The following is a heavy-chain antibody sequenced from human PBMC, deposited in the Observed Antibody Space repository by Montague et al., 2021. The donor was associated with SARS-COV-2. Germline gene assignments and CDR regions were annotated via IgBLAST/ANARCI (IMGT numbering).Heavy chain of an antibody. CDR2: IYNSGLS. CDR1: GDSISTYH. D-gene: IGHD3-22*01. CDR3: ARPGRDRSAWNPWDWFDP. J-gene: IGHJ5*02. Sequence: SETLSLTCSVSGDSISTYHWSWIRQPAGKGLEWIGRIYNSGLSNSNPSLKSRVTISVDTSKNQLSLKLSSVTAADTAVYYCARPGRDRSAWNPWDWFDPWGQGIPVTVSS. V-gene: IGHV4-4*07.